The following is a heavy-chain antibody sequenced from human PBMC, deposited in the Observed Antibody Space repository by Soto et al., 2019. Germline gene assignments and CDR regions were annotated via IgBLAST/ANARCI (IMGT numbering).Heavy chain of an antibody. CDR3: ARLGFPGAIYFDS. Sequence: PGESLKISCKGSGYNFTTFWIGWVRQMPGKGLEWVGIIYPGDSETKYSPDFEGQVTISADRSTNTAYLQWRSLRASDTAMYYCARLGFPGAIYFDSCGLGTLVTVSS. CDR1: GYNFTTFW. CDR2: IYPGDSET. V-gene: IGHV5-51*01. J-gene: IGHJ4*02.